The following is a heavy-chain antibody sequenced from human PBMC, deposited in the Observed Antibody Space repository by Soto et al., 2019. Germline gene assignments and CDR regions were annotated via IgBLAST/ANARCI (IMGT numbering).Heavy chain of an antibody. V-gene: IGHV4-39*01. CDR3: ARPYGDYGEYYFDY. D-gene: IGHD4-17*01. CDR2: IYYSGST. Sequence: SETLSLTCTVSAGSISSSSYYWGWIRQPPGKGLEWIGSIYYSGSTYYNPSLKSRVTISVDTSKNQFSLKLSSVTAADTAVYYCARPYGDYGEYYFDYWGQGTLVTVSS. J-gene: IGHJ4*02. CDR1: AGSISSSSYY.